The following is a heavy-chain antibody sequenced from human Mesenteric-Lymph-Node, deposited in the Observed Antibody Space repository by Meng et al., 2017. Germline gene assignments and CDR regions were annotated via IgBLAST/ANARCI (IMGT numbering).Heavy chain of an antibody. J-gene: IGHJ4*02. CDR1: GFTFSSYS. CDR3: VRGDNGDYVD. D-gene: IGHD4-17*01. V-gene: IGHV3-21*01. CDR2: ISWNSKYI. Sequence: VQLVEFGGGLGKPGGSLRLSCADSGFTFSSYSMSWVRQAPGKGLEWVSSISWNSKYIFHADSVKGRFTISRDNAKNSLYLQMNSLRAEDTAVYYCVRGDNGDYVDWGQGALVTVSS.